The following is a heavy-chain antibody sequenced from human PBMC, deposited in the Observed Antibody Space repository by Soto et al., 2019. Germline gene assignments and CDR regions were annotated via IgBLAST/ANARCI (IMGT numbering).Heavy chain of an antibody. J-gene: IGHJ4*02. CDR3: ASLYYDSSGYYPLFDY. CDR1: GYSISSGYY. CDR2: IYYSGST. D-gene: IGHD3-22*01. V-gene: IGHV4-61*01. Sequence: SETLSLTCAVSGYSISSGYYWGWLRQPPGKGLEWIGYIYYSGSTNYNPSLKSRVTISVDTSKNQFSLKLSSVTAADTAVYYCASLYYDSSGYYPLFDYWGQGTLVTVSS.